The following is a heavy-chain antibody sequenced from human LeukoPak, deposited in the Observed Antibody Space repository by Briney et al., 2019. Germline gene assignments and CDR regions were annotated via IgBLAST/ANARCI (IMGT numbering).Heavy chain of an antibody. D-gene: IGHD4-17*01. CDR1: GGSFSGYY. Sequence: SETLSLTCAVYGGSFSGYYWSWIRQPPGKGLEWIGEINHSGSTNYNPSLKSRVTISVDTSKNQFSLKLGSVTAADTAVYYCASTAMTTVTTSWFDPWGQGTLVTVPS. V-gene: IGHV4-34*01. CDR2: INHSGST. CDR3: ASTAMTTVTTSWFDP. J-gene: IGHJ5*02.